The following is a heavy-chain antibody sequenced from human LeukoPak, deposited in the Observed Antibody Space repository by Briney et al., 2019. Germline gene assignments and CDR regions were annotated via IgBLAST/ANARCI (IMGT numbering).Heavy chain of an antibody. J-gene: IGHJ4*02. CDR1: GGSISSGGYY. CDR2: IYYSGST. Sequence: SETLSLTCTVSGGSISSGGYYWGWIRQPPGKGLECIGSIYYSGSTYYNPSLKSRVTISVDTSKNQFSLKLSSVTAADTAVYYCARQAEYSGSYGHWGQGTLVTVSS. CDR3: ARQAEYSGSYGH. V-gene: IGHV4-39*01. D-gene: IGHD1-26*01.